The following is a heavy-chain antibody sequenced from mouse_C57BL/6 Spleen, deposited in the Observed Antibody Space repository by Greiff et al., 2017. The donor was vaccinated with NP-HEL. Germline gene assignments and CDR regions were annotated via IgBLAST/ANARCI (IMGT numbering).Heavy chain of an antibody. J-gene: IGHJ1*03. V-gene: IGHV1-55*01. CDR1: GYTFTSYW. Sequence: QVQLKEPGAELVKPGASVKMSCKASGYTFTSYWITWVKQRPGQGLEWIGDIYPGSGSTNYNEKFKSKATLTVDTSSSTAYMQLSSLTSEDSAVYYCAYGRSYDWYVDVWGTGTTVTVSS. CDR2: IYPGSGST. D-gene: IGHD1-1*01. CDR3: AYGRSYDWYVDV.